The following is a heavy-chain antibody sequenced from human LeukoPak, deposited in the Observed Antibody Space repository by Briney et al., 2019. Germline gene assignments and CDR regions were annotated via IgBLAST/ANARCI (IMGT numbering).Heavy chain of an antibody. CDR3: AKGGATVIDH. Sequence: PGGSLRLSCAASGFTFSSYWMHWVRQAPGKGLVWVSRINSDGISTSYADSVKGRFTISRDNAKNTLYLQMNSLRADDTAVYYCAKGGATVIDHWGQGTLVTVSS. D-gene: IGHD4-17*01. CDR1: GFTFSSYW. J-gene: IGHJ4*02. V-gene: IGHV3-74*01. CDR2: INSDGIST.